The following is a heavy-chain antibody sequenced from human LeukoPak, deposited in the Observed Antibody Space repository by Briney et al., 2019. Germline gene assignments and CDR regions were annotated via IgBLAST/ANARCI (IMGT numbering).Heavy chain of an antibody. Sequence: QPGGSLRLSCAASGFTFSTYSMNWVRQAPGKGLEWVSGISGSVSSKYYADSVKARFTISRDNSKNTLYLQMKSLRAADTAVYYCAKVGSHGTPLWFDSWGQGTLVTVSS. J-gene: IGHJ5*01. CDR1: GFTFSTYS. CDR2: ISGSVSSK. V-gene: IGHV3-23*01. D-gene: IGHD5-24*01. CDR3: AKVGSHGTPLWFDS.